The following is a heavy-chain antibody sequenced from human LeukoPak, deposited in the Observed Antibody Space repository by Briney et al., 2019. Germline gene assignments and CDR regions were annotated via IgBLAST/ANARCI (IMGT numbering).Heavy chain of an antibody. Sequence: GGSLRLSCAASGFTFSSYSMTWVRQAPGKGLEWVSSISSSSSYIYYADSVKGRFTISRDNAKNSLYLQMNSLRAEDTAVYYCAKLWRGSHPRYFDHWGQGTLVTVSS. J-gene: IGHJ4*02. CDR1: GFTFSSYS. CDR2: ISSSSSYI. CDR3: AKLWRGSHPRYFDH. D-gene: IGHD1-26*01. V-gene: IGHV3-21*04.